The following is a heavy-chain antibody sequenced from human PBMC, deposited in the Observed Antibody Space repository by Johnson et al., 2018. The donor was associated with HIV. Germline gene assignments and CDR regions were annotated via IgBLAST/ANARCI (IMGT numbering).Heavy chain of an antibody. D-gene: IGHD2-2*02. CDR2: ISRSGSTI. Sequence: VQLVESGGGLVKPGGSLRLSCAASGFTFSDYYMTWIRQAPGKGLEWVSYISRSGSTIYYADSVKGRFTISRDNAKNSLYLQMNSLRVEDTALYYCAKGSTSCYNAFDMWGQGTMVSVSS. CDR1: GFTFSDYY. J-gene: IGHJ3*02. CDR3: AKGSTSCYNAFDM. V-gene: IGHV3-11*04.